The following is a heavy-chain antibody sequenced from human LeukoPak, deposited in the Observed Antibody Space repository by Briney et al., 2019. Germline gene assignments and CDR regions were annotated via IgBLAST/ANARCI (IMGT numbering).Heavy chain of an antibody. J-gene: IGHJ4*02. V-gene: IGHV5-51*01. D-gene: IGHD6-6*01. CDR2: IYPDDSDT. CDR1: GYRFISYC. Sequence: GESLKISCQGSGYRFISYCIGWVRQMPGKGLEWMGIIYPDDSDTRYSPSFQGQVTISADRSISTAYLQWSSLKASDTAIYYCARGRSIAGRRGQYFDYWGQGTLVTVSS. CDR3: ARGRSIAGRRGQYFDY.